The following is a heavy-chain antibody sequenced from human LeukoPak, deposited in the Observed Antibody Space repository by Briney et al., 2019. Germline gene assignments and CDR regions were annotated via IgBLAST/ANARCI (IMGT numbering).Heavy chain of an antibody. CDR1: GGSISSSNYY. CDR2: IYYSGST. D-gene: IGHD4-17*01. V-gene: IGHV4-39*01. CDR3: ARQGTAVTFPCSY. Sequence: PSETLSLTCTVSGGSISSSNYYWGWIRQPPGKGLEWIGSIYYSGSTYHNPSLKSRVTLSIDTSKNQFSLKLSSVNAADTALYYCARQGTAVTFPCSYWGQGTLVTVSS. J-gene: IGHJ4*02.